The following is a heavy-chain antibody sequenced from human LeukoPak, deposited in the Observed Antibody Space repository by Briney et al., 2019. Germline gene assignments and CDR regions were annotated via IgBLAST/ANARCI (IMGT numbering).Heavy chain of an antibody. V-gene: IGHV4-34*01. CDR1: GGSFSGYY. D-gene: IGHD1-26*01. J-gene: IGHJ4*02. CDR3: ARDVGRDY. Sequence: PSETLSLTCAVYGGSFSGYYWSWIRQPPGKGLEWIGEINHSGSTNYNPSLKSRVTISVDTSKNQFSLKLSSVTAADTAVYYCARDVGRDYWGQGTLVTVSS. CDR2: INHSGST.